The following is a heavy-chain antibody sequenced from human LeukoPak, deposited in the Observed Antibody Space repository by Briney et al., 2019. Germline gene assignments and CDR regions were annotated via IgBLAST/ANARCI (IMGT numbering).Heavy chain of an antibody. CDR1: GYTFTSYY. Sequence: ASXXVSCKASGYTFTSYYMHWVRQAPGQGLEWMGGIIPIFGTANYAQKFQGRVTITTDESTSTAYMELSSLRSEDTAVYYCASNSMTTNYYYYMDVWGKGTTVTVSS. D-gene: IGHD4-17*01. V-gene: IGHV1-69*05. CDR2: IIPIFGTA. CDR3: ASNSMTTNYYYYMDV. J-gene: IGHJ6*03.